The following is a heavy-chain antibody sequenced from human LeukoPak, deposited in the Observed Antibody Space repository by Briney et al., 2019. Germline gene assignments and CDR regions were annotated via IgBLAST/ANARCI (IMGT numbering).Heavy chain of an antibody. Sequence: GGSLRLSCAASGFTFSSYSMNWVRQAPGKGLEWVSYISSSSSTIYYADSVKGRFTISRDNAKNSLYLQMNSLRAEDTAVHYCASSATTYYYDSSGTFDYWGQGTLVTVSS. CDR2: ISSSSSTI. J-gene: IGHJ4*02. D-gene: IGHD3-22*01. CDR3: ASSATTYYYDSSGTFDY. V-gene: IGHV3-48*01. CDR1: GFTFSSYS.